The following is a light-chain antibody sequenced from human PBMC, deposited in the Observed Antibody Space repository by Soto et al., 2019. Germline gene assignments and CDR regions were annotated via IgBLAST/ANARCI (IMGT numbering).Light chain of an antibody. J-gene: IGKJ2*01. CDR3: QQYDILPPT. V-gene: IGKV1-33*01. Sequence: DIQMTQSPSCLSASVGDRVTITCQASQDINNYLVWYQQKPGKAPKLLIYDSSKLETGVPSRFSGGASGTDFTFTISGLQPEDVATYYCQQYDILPPTFGQGTKLEIK. CDR2: DSS. CDR1: QDINNY.